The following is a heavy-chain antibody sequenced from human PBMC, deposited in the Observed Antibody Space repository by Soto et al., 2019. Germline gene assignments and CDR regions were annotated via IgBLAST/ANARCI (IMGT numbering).Heavy chain of an antibody. CDR2: INPNSGGT. J-gene: IGHJ6*03. CDR3: ARGIVVPPETSYYYYYMDV. V-gene: IGHV1-2*04. CDR1: GYTFTGYY. Sequence: GASVKVSCKASGYTFTGYYMHWVQQAPGQGLEWMGWINPNSGGTNYAQKFQGWVTMTRDTSISTAYMELSRLRSDDTAVYYCARGIVVPPETSYYYYYMDVWGKGTTVTVSS. D-gene: IGHD2-2*01.